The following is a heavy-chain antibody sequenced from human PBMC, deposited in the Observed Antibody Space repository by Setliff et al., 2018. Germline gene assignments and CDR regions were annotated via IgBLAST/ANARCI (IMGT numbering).Heavy chain of an antibody. CDR1: GYTFTGYY. J-gene: IGHJ5*02. Sequence: ASVKVSCKASGYTFTGYYMHWVRQAPGQGLEWMGRINPNSGGTNYAQKFQGRVAMTRDTSISTAYMELSRLRSDDTAVYYCAREEVGRYSSGWYISSDNWFDPWGQGTLVTVSS. CDR3: AREEVGRYSSGWYISSDNWFDP. D-gene: IGHD6-19*01. V-gene: IGHV1-2*06. CDR2: INPNSGGT.